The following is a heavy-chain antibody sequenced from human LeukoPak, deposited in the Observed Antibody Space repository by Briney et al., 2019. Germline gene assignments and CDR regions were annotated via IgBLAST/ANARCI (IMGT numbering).Heavy chain of an antibody. CDR2: IYYSGRT. J-gene: IGHJ4*02. CDR1: GGSISSYY. V-gene: IGHV4-59*01. CDR3: ARSDRSSWSPFDY. D-gene: IGHD6-13*01. Sequence: PSETLSLTCTVSGGSISSYYWSWIRQPPGKGLEWLGYIYYSGRTNYNPSLNSRVTISVDTSKNQFSLKLSSVTAADTAVYYCARSDRSSWSPFDYWGQGTLVTVSS.